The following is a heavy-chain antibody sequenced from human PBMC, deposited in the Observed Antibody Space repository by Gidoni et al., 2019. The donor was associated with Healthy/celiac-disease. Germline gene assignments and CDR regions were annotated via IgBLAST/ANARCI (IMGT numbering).Heavy chain of an antibody. V-gene: IGHV3-73*01. CDR3: TRDIVVVPAAIVDEYYYYYGMDV. CDR2: IRSKANSYAT. D-gene: IGHD2-2*01. Sequence: EVQLVESGGGLVQPGGSLKLSCAASGFTFSGSAMHCVRQAAGKGPGWVGRIRSKANSYATAYAASVKGRFTISRDDSKNTAYLQMNSLKTEDTAVYYCTRDIVVVPAAIVDEYYYYYGMDVWGQGTTVTVSS. CDR1: GFTFSGSA. J-gene: IGHJ6*02.